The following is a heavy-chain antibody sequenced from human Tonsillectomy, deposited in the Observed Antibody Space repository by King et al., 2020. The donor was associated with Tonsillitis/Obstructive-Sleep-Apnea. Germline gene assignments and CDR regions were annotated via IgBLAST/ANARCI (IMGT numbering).Heavy chain of an antibody. V-gene: IGHV3-66*01. CDR2: IYSDGRT. J-gene: IGHJ4*02. CDR3: ATSNIIYDY. Sequence: VQLVESGGGLVQPGGSLRLSCAASGFTVSNNYMTWVRQAPGKGLEWVSVIYSDGRTYYADSVRGRFTISRDNSKITLYLQLNSLRAEDTAVYYCATSNIIYDYWGQGTLVTVSS. CDR1: GFTVSNNY. D-gene: IGHD1-14*01.